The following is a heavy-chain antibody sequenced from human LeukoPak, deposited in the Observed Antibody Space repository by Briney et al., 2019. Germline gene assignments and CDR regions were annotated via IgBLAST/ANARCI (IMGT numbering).Heavy chain of an antibody. J-gene: IGHJ4*02. CDR1: WFTFSSHS. CDR3: ARGAIAAAGDFDY. D-gene: IGHD6-13*01. CDR2: ISSSSSYI. V-gene: IGHV3-21*01. Sequence: VKPGGSLRLSFAASWFTFSSHSMNWVRQAPRKGLEWVSSISSSSSYIYYADSVKGRFTISRDNAKNSLYLQMNSLRAEDTAVYYCARGAIAAAGDFDYWGQGTLVTVSS.